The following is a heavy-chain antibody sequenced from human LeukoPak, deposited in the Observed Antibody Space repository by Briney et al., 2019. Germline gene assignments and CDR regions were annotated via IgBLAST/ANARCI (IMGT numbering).Heavy chain of an antibody. CDR1: GGSFSGYY. J-gene: IGHJ4*02. CDR2: INHSGST. CDR3: ARGREVRFGSSSDFDY. D-gene: IGHD6-6*01. Sequence: KPSETLCLTCAVYGGSFSGYYWSWIRQPPGKGLEWMGDINHSGSTNYNPSLESRVTMSVDTSKSQFSLKLSSVTAADTVVYYCARGREVRFGSSSDFDYWGQGTLVTVSS. V-gene: IGHV4-34*01.